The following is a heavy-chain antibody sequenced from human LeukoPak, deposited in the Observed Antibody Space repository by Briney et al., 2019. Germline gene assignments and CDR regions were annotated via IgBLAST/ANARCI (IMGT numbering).Heavy chain of an antibody. CDR1: GFTFSSYA. D-gene: IGHD6-19*01. CDR2: ISGSGGST. CDR3: AKEVSSGWYRRYFDY. V-gene: IGHV3-23*01. Sequence: GGSLRLSCAASGFTFSSYAVSWVRQAPGKGLEWVSAISGSGGSTYYADSVKGRFTISRDNSKNTLYLQMNSLRAEDTAVYYCAKEVSSGWYRRYFDYWGQGTLVTVSS. J-gene: IGHJ4*02.